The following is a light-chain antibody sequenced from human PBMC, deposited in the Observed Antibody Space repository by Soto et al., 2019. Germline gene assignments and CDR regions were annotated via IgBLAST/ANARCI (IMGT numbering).Light chain of an antibody. CDR3: QQYNSYLT. Sequence: DIQMTQSPSTLSASVGDRVTITCRASQSISSWLAWYQQKPGKAPKLLIYKASSLESGVPSRFSGSGSGTEVTLTISSLQPDDFATYYCQQYNSYLTFGQGTKVEIK. CDR2: KAS. CDR1: QSISSW. J-gene: IGKJ1*01. V-gene: IGKV1-5*03.